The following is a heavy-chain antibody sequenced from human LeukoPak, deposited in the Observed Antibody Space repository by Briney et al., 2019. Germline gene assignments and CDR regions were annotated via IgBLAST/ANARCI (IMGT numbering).Heavy chain of an antibody. J-gene: IGHJ4*02. CDR2: IIPIFGTA. D-gene: IGHD5-18*01. CDR3: ATQPRVNTAMVTNY. Sequence: SVKVSCKASGDTFNNYAISWVRQAPGKGLEWMGGIIPIFGTADYAQKFQGRVTMTEDTSTDTAYMELSSLRSEDTAVYYCATQPRVNTAMVTNYWGQGTLVTVSS. V-gene: IGHV1-69*06. CDR1: GDTFNNYA.